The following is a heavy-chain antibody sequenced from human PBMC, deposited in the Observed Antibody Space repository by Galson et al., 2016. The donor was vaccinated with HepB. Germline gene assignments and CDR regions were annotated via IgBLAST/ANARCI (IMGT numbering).Heavy chain of an antibody. J-gene: IGHJ4*02. Sequence: PALVKPTQTLTLTCAFSGFSLTTIGVGVGWIRQPPGKALEWLALISGNDDKRYSPSLKSRLTITKDTSKNQVVLTLANMDPVDTGTYYYAHIGSDCLSSSCRRGLTTVDYWCQGTLVTVSS. CDR2: ISGNDDK. D-gene: IGHD3-22*01. V-gene: IGHV2-5*01. CDR1: GFSLTTIGVG. CDR3: AHIGSDCLSSSCRRGLTTVDY.